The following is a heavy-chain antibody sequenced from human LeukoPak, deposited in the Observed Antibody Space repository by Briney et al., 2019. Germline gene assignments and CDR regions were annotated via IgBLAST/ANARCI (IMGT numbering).Heavy chain of an antibody. CDR1: GGSFSDDY. V-gene: IGHV4-34*01. CDR2: INHSGRT. D-gene: IGHD3-3*01. Sequence: PSETLSLTCVVYGGSFSDDYWIWIRQPPGKGVECIGEINHSGRTNYNTSLKSRISMSVYTSKNQFSLKLNSVTAADTAVYFCATLRSVKIFGMITKRGYFQHWGQGTLVTVSS. CDR3: ATLRSVKIFGMITKRGYFQH. J-gene: IGHJ1*01.